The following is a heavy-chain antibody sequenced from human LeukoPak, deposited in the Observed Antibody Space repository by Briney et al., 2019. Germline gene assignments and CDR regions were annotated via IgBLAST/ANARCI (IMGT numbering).Heavy chain of an antibody. CDR1: GYTFTSYA. CDR2: INTNTGNP. J-gene: IGHJ6*02. CDR3: ARDLSRFLEWLFPPYYYYGMDV. D-gene: IGHD3-3*01. V-gene: IGHV7-4-1*02. Sequence: ASVTVSCKASGYTFTSYAMNWVRQAPGQGLEWMGWINTNTGNPTYAQGFTGRFVFSLDTSVSTAYLQISSLKAEDTAVYYCARDLSRFLEWLFPPYYYYGMDVWGQGTTVTVSS.